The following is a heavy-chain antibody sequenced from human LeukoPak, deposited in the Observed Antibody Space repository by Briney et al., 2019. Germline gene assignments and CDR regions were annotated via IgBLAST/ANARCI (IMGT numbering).Heavy chain of an antibody. Sequence: PGGSLRLSCAASGFAFSGSAMHWVRQASGKGLEWVGRIRDKANSYATAYAASVRGRFTISRDDSKNTAYLQMNSLKTEDTAVYYCTTVGLWFGESYWGQGTLVTVSS. CDR2: IRDKANSYAT. J-gene: IGHJ4*02. V-gene: IGHV3-73*01. CDR3: TTVGLWFGESY. CDR1: GFAFSGSA. D-gene: IGHD3-10*01.